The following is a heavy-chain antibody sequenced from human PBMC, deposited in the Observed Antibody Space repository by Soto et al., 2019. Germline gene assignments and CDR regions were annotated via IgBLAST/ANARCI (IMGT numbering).Heavy chain of an antibody. Sequence: EVQLLESGGGLLQPGESLRHSCAVSGFIFGNYMMTWVRQAPGKGLEWVSTIRDGGESTYYADSVKGRFTISRDNSKNTLYLQMDSRGVEDTAVYYCAPHVHCSGGSCHYDAFDIRGQGTMVTVSS. CDR3: APHVHCSGGSCHYDAFDI. CDR2: IRDGGEST. CDR1: GFIFGNYM. D-gene: IGHD2-15*01. J-gene: IGHJ3*02. V-gene: IGHV3-23*01.